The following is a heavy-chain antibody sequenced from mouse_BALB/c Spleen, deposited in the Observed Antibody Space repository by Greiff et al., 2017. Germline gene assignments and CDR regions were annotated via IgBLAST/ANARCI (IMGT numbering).Heavy chain of an antibody. CDR3: ARDRTTVRYFDV. V-gene: IGHV5-6-3*01. CDR2: INSNGGST. Sequence: DVMLVESGGGLVQPGGSLKLSCAASGFTFSSYGMSWVRQTPDKRLELVATINSNGGSTYYPDSVKGRFTISRDNAKNTLYLQMSSLKSEDTAMYYCARDRTTVRYFDVWGAGTTVTVSS. D-gene: IGHD1-1*01. J-gene: IGHJ1*01. CDR1: GFTFSSYG.